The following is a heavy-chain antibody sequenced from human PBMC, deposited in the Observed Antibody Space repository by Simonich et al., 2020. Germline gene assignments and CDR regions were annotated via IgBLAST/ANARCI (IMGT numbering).Heavy chain of an antibody. CDR3: ARVRFEAFDI. CDR1: GYTFTGYC. J-gene: IGHJ3*02. V-gene: IGHV1-2*02. CDR2: SNPNSGGT. Sequence: QVQLVQSGAEVKKPGASVKVSGKASGYTFTGYCMHWGRQAPGQGLVGKGWSNPNSGGTNYEQEFQGRVTMTRDTSISTAYMELSRLRSDDTAVYYCARVRFEAFDIWGQGTMVTVSS.